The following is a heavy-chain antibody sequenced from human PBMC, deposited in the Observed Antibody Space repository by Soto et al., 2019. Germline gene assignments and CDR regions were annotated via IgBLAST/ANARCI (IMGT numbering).Heavy chain of an antibody. Sequence: QVQLVQSGAEVKKPGSSVKVSCKSSGGTFSTYAISWVRQAPGQGLEWMGGIIPIFGTANYAQKFQGRVTITADESTTTAYMELISQRSEDTAVYYCARDEMVVATGSRTWHYYYGMDVWGQGTTVTVSS. CDR2: IIPIFGTA. V-gene: IGHV1-69*12. J-gene: IGHJ6*02. CDR1: GGTFSTYA. CDR3: ARDEMVVATGSRTWHYYYGMDV. D-gene: IGHD2-15*01.